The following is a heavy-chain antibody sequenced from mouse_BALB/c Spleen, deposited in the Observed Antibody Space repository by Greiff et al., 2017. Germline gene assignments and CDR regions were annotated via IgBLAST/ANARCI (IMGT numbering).Heavy chain of an antibody. D-gene: IGHD2-14*01. V-gene: IGHV1S81*02. Sequence: VQLQQSGAELVKPGASVKLSCKASGYTFTSYWMHWVKQRPGQGLEWIGEINPSNGRTNYNEKFKSKATLTVDKSSSTAYMQLSSLTSEDSAVYYCAREDRYLYYFDYWGQGTTLTVSS. CDR2: INPSNGRT. J-gene: IGHJ2*01. CDR3: AREDRYLYYFDY. CDR1: GYTFTSYW.